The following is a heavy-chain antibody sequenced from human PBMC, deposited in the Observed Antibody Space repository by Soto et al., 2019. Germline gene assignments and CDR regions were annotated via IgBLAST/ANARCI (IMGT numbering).Heavy chain of an antibody. CDR1: GYTFTSYG. CDR3: ARDLDWNYDPYYYYYGMDV. V-gene: IGHV1-18*04. J-gene: IGHJ6*02. D-gene: IGHD1-7*01. CDR2: ISAYHGNT. Sequence: ASVKVSCKASGYTFTSYGISWVRQAPGQGLEWMGWISAYHGNTNYAQKLQGRVTMTTDTSTSTAYMGLRSLRSDDTAVYYCARDLDWNYDPYYYYYGMDVWGQGTTVTVSS.